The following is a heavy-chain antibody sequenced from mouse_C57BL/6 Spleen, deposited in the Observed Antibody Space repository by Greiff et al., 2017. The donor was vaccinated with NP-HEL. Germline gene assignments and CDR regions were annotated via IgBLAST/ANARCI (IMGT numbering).Heavy chain of an antibody. J-gene: IGHJ4*01. Sequence: EVQLVESGEGLVKPGGSLKLSCAASGFTFSSYAMSWVRQTPEKRLEWVAYISSGGDYIYYADTVKGRFTISRDNARNTLYLQMSSLKSEDTAMYYCTRDEDYDDAMGYWGQGTSVTVSS. D-gene: IGHD2-4*01. V-gene: IGHV5-9-1*02. CDR1: GFTFSSYA. CDR2: ISSGGDYI. CDR3: TRDEDYDDAMGY.